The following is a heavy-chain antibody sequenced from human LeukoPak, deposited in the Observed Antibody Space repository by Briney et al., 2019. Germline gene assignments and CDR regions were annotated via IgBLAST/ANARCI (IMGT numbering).Heavy chain of an antibody. CDR1: GFTFSDYY. J-gene: IGHJ3*02. D-gene: IGHD3-16*02. V-gene: IGHV3-11*01. CDR2: ISSSGSTI. CDR3: ARLTTDYVWGSYRSGDDAFDI. Sequence: PGGSLRLSCAASGFTFSDYYMSWIRQAPGKGLEWVSYISSSGSTIYYADSVKGRFTISRDNAKNSLYLQMNSLRAEDTAVYYCARLTTDYVWGSYRSGDDAFDIWGQGTMVTVSS.